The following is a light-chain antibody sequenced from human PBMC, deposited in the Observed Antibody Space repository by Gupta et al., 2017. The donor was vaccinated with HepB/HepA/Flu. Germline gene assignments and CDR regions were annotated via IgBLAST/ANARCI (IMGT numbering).Light chain of an antibody. CDR1: QSVSSSY. CDR2: GAS. Sequence: EIVLTQSPGTLSLSPGERATPSCRASQSVSSSYLAWYQQKPGQAPRLLIYGASSRATGIPDRFSGSGSGTEFTLTISRREPEDVAVYYCKQEGHSSCIFGHGTKVDDK. V-gene: IGKV3-20*01. CDR3: KQEGHSSCI. J-gene: IGKJ3*01.